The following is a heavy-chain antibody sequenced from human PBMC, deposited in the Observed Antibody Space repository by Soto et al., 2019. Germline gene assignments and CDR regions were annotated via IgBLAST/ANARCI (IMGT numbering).Heavy chain of an antibody. Sequence: SQTLSLTCAISGDSVSSNSAAWNWVRQSPSRGLEWLGRTYYRSKWNNDYAVSVKGRITINPDTSKNQFSLQLNSVTPEDTALYFCSRQSRGGMDVWGQGTTVTVS. CDR2: TYYRSKWNN. J-gene: IGHJ6*02. CDR3: SRQSRGGMDV. V-gene: IGHV6-1*01. CDR1: GDSVSSNSAA.